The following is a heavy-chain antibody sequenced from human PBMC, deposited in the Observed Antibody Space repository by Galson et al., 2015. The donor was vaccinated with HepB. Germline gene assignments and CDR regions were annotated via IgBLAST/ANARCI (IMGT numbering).Heavy chain of an antibody. J-gene: IGHJ4*02. D-gene: IGHD6-19*01. V-gene: IGHV3-30*04. CDR2: ISYDGSNK. CDR1: GFTFSSYA. CDR3: ARDKPDFSIAVAGYYFDY. Sequence: SLRLSCAASGFTFSSYAMHWVRQAPGKRLEWVAVISYDGSNKYYADSVKGRFTISRDNSKNTLYLQMNSLRAEDTAVYYCARDKPDFSIAVAGYYFDYWGQGTLVTVSS.